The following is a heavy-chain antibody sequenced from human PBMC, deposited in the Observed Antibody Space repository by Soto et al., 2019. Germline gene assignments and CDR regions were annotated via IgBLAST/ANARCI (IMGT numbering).Heavy chain of an antibody. V-gene: IGHV3-23*01. J-gene: IGHJ4*02. D-gene: IGHD3-22*01. Sequence: EVQLLESGGGLVQPGGSLRLSCAASGFTFSSYAMSWVRQAPGKGLEWVSAISGSGGSTYYADSVKGRFTISRDNSKNTLYLEMDSMRAEDTAVYDCAKLFDSGGYAPFDYWGQGSLVAVSS. CDR2: ISGSGGST. CDR3: AKLFDSGGYAPFDY. CDR1: GFTFSSYA.